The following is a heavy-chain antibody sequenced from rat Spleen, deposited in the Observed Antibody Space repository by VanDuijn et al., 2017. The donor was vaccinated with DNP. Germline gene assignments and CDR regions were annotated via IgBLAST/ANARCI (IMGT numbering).Heavy chain of an antibody. CDR2: ITTGGEIT. CDR1: GFTFNKDW. J-gene: IGHJ4*01. CDR3: ATQHSANYYDAPYAMDV. D-gene: IGHD1-12*01. V-gene: IGHV5-31*01. Sequence: EVQLVESGGDPVQPGRSLTLSCVVSGFTFNKDWMTWVRQVPGKGLEWIASITTGGEITYYPDSVKGRFTISRDNAKSTLYLQMDSLRSEDTATYYCATQHSANYYDAPYAMDVWGQGTSVTVSS.